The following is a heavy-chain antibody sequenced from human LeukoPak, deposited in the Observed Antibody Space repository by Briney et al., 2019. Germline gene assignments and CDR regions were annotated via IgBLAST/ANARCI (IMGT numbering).Heavy chain of an antibody. D-gene: IGHD3-22*01. CDR2: INPSGGST. J-gene: IGHJ4*02. V-gene: IGHV1-46*01. Sequence: GASVKVSCKASGYTFTGYYMHWVRQAPGQGLEWMGIINPSGGSTSYAQKFQGRVTMTRNTSISTAYMELSSLRSEDTAVYYCARGSYDSSGYYLMGSGYWGQGTLVTVSS. CDR3: ARGSYDSSGYYLMGSGY. CDR1: GYTFTGYY.